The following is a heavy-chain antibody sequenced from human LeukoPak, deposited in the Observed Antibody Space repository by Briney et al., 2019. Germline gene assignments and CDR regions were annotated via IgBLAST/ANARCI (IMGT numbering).Heavy chain of an antibody. V-gene: IGHV3-7*05. CDR2: IKQDGSEK. D-gene: IGHD2/OR15-2a*01. CDR3: ARDRDNITCPHDH. CDR1: GFTFSSYW. Sequence: GGSLRLSCAASGFTFSSYWMSWVRQAPGKGLEWVANIKQDGSEKFYVDSVRGRFTISRDNAKKSLYLQMNSLRAEDTAVFYCARDRDNITCPHDHWGQGTLVTVSS. J-gene: IGHJ4*02.